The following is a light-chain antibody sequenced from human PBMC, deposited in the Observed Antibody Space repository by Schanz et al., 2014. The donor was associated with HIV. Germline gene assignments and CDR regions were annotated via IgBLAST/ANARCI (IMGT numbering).Light chain of an antibody. V-gene: IGKV3-20*01. Sequence: EIELTQSPGTLSLSPGERATLSCRASQSVSSSYLAWYQQKRDQPPRLVIYDASRRAPGIPDRFSGSGSGADFALTISRLEPEDFAAYYCLQDYNYQWTFGQGTKVEIK. CDR2: DAS. J-gene: IGKJ1*01. CDR1: QSVSSSY. CDR3: LQDYNYQWT.